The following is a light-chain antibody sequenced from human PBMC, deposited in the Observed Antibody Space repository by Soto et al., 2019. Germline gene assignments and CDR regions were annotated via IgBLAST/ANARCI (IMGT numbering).Light chain of an antibody. CDR1: QGIRND. V-gene: IGKV1-6*01. CDR3: LQDYNYPLT. CDR2: AAS. J-gene: IGKJ4*01. Sequence: AIQMTQTRSSLSASVGDRVTITCRASQGIRNDLGWYQQKPGKAPKLLIYAASSLQSGVPSRFSGSGSGTDFTLTISSLQPEDFATYYCLQDYNYPLTFGGGTKVEIK.